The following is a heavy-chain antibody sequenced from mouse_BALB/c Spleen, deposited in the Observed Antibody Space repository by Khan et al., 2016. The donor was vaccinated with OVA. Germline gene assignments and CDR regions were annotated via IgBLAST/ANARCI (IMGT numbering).Heavy chain of an antibody. Sequence: VQLQESGAELARPGASVKMSCKASGYTFTSNTMHWVKQRPGQGLEWIGYINPRSSYTNYNQKFKDKATLTADKSSSTAYMQLSSLTFEDSAVYYCARRTTGYAMDYWGKGTSVTVSS. D-gene: IGHD2-14*01. CDR2: INPRSSYT. CDR1: GYTFTSNT. CDR3: ARRTTGYAMDY. V-gene: IGHV1-4*01. J-gene: IGHJ4*01.